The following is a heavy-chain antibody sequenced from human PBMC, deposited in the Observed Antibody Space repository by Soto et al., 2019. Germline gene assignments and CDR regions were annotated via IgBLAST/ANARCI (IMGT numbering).Heavy chain of an antibody. J-gene: IGHJ5*02. CDR1: GYTFSNYG. CDR3: ARERVNWFDP. Sequence: VASVKVSCTASGYTFSNYGFSWVRQAPGQRLEWMGWINPNNGNTGYAQKFQGGVTMTTNTSISTAYMELSSLRSEDTAVYYCARERVNWFDPWGHGTLVTVSS. V-gene: IGHV1-8*02. CDR2: INPNNGNT.